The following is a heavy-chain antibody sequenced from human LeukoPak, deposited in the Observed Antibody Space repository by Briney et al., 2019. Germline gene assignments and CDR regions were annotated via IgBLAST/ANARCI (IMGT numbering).Heavy chain of an antibody. J-gene: IGHJ3*02. V-gene: IGHV4-34*01. D-gene: IGHD6-6*01. CDR2: INHSGST. CDR3: ARVSAALDAFDI. CDR1: GGSFSGYY. Sequence: SETLSLTCAVYGGSFSGYYCSWIRQPPGKGLEWIGEINHSGSTNYNPSLKSRVTISVDTSKNQFSLKLSSVTAADTAVYYCARVSAALDAFDIWGQGTMVTVSS.